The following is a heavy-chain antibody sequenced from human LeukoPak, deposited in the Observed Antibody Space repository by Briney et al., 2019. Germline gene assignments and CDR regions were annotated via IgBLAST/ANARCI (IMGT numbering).Heavy chain of an antibody. V-gene: IGHV4-4*02. Sequence: SETLSLTCAVSDGSISSVNLWAWVRQPPGQGLEWVGEMNLSGTTTCNPSLRGRATISLDRSKNQVSLRLNSVTAADTALYYCAGLVGRYSTGMYYYFDYWGQGILVTVSS. CDR2: MNLSGTT. CDR3: AGLVGRYSTGMYYYFDY. D-gene: IGHD1-26*01. J-gene: IGHJ4*02. CDR1: DGSISSVNL.